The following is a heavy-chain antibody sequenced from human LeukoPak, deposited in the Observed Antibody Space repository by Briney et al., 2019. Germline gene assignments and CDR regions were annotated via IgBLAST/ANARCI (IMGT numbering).Heavy chain of an antibody. CDR2: IYYHGRT. Sequence: SQTLSLTCTVSGDSINSGYHWSWIRQQPGKGLEWIGNIYYHGRTYYKTSLKSRIIISVDMSKNQISLQLSSVTAADTAVYYCARDLRGSPMDVWGKGTPVAVSS. V-gene: IGHV4-31*03. J-gene: IGHJ6*03. CDR1: GDSINSGYH. D-gene: IGHD1-26*01. CDR3: ARDLRGSPMDV.